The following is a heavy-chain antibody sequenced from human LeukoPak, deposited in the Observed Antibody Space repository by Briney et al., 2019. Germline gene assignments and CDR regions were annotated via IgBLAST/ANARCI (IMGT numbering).Heavy chain of an antibody. CDR3: ARETTVVTLGRSDVFDI. D-gene: IGHD4-23*01. J-gene: IGHJ3*02. V-gene: IGHV4-59*11. CDR2: IYYSGST. Sequence: PSETLSLTCTVSGGSISSHYWSWIRQPPGKGLEWIGYIYYSGSTNYNPSLKSRVTISVDTSKNQFSLKLSSVTAADTAVYYCARETTVVTLGRSDVFDIWGQGTMVTVSS. CDR1: GGSISSHY.